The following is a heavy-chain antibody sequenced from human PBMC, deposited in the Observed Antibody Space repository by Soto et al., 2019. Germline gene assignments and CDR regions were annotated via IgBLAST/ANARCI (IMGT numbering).Heavy chain of an antibody. Sequence: GGSLRLSCAASGFTVSSNYMSWVRQAPGKGLEWVSVIYSGGSTYYADSVKGRFTISRDNSKNTLYLQMSSLRAEDTAVYYCAKLWSGYYVPAGGMDVWGQGTTVSVSS. CDR2: IYSGGST. J-gene: IGHJ6*02. V-gene: IGHV3-53*01. CDR1: GFTVSSNY. D-gene: IGHD3-3*01. CDR3: AKLWSGYYVPAGGMDV.